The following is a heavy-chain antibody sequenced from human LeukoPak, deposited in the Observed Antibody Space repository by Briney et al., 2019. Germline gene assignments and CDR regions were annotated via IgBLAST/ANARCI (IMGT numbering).Heavy chain of an antibody. CDR2: IYYSGST. Sequence: PSETLSLTCTVSGGSISSYYWSWIRQPPGKGLGWIGYIYYSGSTNYNPSLKSQVTISVDTSKNQFSLKLSSVTAADTAVYYCARGLRGYNWFDPWGQGTLVTVSS. CDR1: GGSISSYY. CDR3: ARGLRGYNWFDP. D-gene: IGHD3-16*01. V-gene: IGHV4-59*08. J-gene: IGHJ5*02.